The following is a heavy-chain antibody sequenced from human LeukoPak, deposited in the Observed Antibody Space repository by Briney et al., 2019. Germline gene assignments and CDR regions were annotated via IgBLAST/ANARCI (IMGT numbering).Heavy chain of an antibody. CDR2: IFYSGST. D-gene: IGHD3-10*02. V-gene: IGHV4-39*01. J-gene: IGHJ5*02. CDR1: GGSISSRSYY. Sequence: SETLSLTCTVSGGSISSRSYYWGWLRQPPGKGLEWIASIFYSGSTYHNPSLKSRVTISVDTSKSQFSLKLSSVTAADTAVYFCARHPLKAYVSDWSDPWGQGTLVTVSS. CDR3: ARHPLKAYVSDWSDP.